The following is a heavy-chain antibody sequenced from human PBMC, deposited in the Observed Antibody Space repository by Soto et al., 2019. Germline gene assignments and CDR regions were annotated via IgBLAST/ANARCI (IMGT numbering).Heavy chain of an antibody. CDR3: AFAGIAAAGKTGFDY. CDR2: ISGNGGST. J-gene: IGHJ4*02. D-gene: IGHD6-13*01. Sequence: EVQLLESGGGLVQPGGSLRLSCAASGFTFGNYAMSWVRQAPGKGLEWVSTISGNGGSTYYADSVKGRFSISRDNSKNTLYLQMNSLRAEDTAIYYCAFAGIAAAGKTGFDYWGQGTLVTVSS. V-gene: IGHV3-23*01. CDR1: GFTFGNYA.